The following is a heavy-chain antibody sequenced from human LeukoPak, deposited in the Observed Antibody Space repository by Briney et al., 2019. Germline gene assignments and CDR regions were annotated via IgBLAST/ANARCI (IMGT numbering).Heavy chain of an antibody. CDR1: GGTFSSYA. D-gene: IGHD6-6*01. Sequence: GASVKVSCKASGGTFSSYAFTWVRQAPGQGLEWMGGIIPILGTANYAQKFQGRVTITADESTSTTYMELSSLRSEDTAVYYCARAPYSSSPPDYYYYGMDVWGQGTTVTVSS. CDR3: ARAPYSSSPPDYYYYGMDV. CDR2: IIPILGTA. J-gene: IGHJ6*02. V-gene: IGHV1-69*13.